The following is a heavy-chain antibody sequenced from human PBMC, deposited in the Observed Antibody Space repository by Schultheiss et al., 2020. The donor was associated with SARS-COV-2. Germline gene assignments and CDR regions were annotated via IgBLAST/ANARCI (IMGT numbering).Heavy chain of an antibody. CDR3: AKAGGREQWLVWSFDY. CDR1: GFIFSSNG. V-gene: IGHV3-30*02. J-gene: IGHJ4*02. Sequence: GESLKISCAASGFIFSSNGMHWVRQAHYVDSVKGRFTISRDNSKNTLYLQMNSLRAEDTAVYYCAKAGGREQWLVWSFDYWGQGTLVTVSS. D-gene: IGHD6-19*01.